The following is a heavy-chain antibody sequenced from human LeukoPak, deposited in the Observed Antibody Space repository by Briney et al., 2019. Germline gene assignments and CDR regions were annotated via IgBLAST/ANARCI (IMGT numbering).Heavy chain of an antibody. J-gene: IGHJ4*02. CDR1: GFTFSSYA. CDR3: AKGDWELGSTGYFDY. V-gene: IGHV3-30*18. Sequence: GGSLRLSCAASGFTFSSYAMHWVRQAPGKGLEWVAVISYDGSSKYYADSVKGRFIISRDNSKNTLFVQMNSLRPEDTAAYYCAKGDWELGSTGYFDYWGQGTLVTVSS. CDR2: ISYDGSSK. D-gene: IGHD1-26*01.